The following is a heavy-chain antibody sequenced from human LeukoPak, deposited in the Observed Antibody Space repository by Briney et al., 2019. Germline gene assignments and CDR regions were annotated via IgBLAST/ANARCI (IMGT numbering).Heavy chain of an antibody. D-gene: IGHD3-22*01. Sequence: SETESLTCAVSGGSITSNNWWTWVRQAPGKGLEWIGEVYHSGITNYNPSLKSRLTLSVYMSKNQFSLRLNSVTAADTAVYYCARKDYYDSNGLDYWGQGSLVTVSS. CDR1: GGSITSNNW. J-gene: IGHJ4*02. V-gene: IGHV4-4*02. CDR3: ARKDYYDSNGLDY. CDR2: VYHSGIT.